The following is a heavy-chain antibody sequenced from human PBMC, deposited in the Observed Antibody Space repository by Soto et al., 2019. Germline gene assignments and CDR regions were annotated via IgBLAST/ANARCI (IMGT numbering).Heavy chain of an antibody. J-gene: IGHJ4*02. D-gene: IGHD5-12*01. CDR2: MNPNCGNT. V-gene: IGHV1-8*01. CDR1: GYTFTSYD. Sequence: AASVKVSCKASGYTFTSYDINWVRQATGQGHERMGWMNPNCGNTGYAQKFQGRVTMTRNTSISTAYMELSSLRFEDTAVYYCARGDGYTIDYWGQGTLVTVSS. CDR3: ARGDGYTIDY.